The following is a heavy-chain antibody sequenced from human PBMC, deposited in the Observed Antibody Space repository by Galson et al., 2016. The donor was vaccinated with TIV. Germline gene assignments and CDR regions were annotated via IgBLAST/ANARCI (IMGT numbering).Heavy chain of an antibody. CDR2: ISYEGSNK. CDR1: GFTFSSHA. Sequence: SLRLSCAASGFTFSSHAMHWVRQAPGKGLEWVAVISYEGSNKFYADSVKGRSTFSRDNSKNTMFLQMHSLRAEDTAVYYCARDRGSNAVFDLWGQGALVTVTS. J-gene: IGHJ5*02. D-gene: IGHD3-10*01. CDR3: ARDRGSNAVFDL. V-gene: IGHV3-30-3*01.